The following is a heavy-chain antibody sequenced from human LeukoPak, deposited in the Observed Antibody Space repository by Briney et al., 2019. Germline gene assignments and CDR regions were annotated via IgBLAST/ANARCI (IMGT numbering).Heavy chain of an antibody. CDR3: ARDANYRDRSGYPSPFDF. J-gene: IGHJ4*02. Sequence: SETLSLTCSVSGGAIISYYWSWIRQPAGKGPEWIGRIYPTGNTDYNPSLKTRVTMSTDLSKKQFSLTLRSVTAADTAVYYCARDANYRDRSGYPSPFDFWGQGILVTVSS. D-gene: IGHD6-19*01. CDR2: IYPTGNT. V-gene: IGHV4-4*07. CDR1: GGAIISYY.